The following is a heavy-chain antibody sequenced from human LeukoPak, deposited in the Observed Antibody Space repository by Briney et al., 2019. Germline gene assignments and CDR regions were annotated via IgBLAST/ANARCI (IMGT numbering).Heavy chain of an antibody. V-gene: IGHV4-61*01. D-gene: IGHD1-26*01. Sequence: SETLSPTCTVSGASVSSGTYFWSWIRQPPGKGLEWIGYISNSGSTNYNPSLKSRVTISADTSKNQFFLKLSSVTAADTAVYYCAGDRHAYSGTDYWGQGTLVTVSS. CDR1: GASVSSGTYF. J-gene: IGHJ4*02. CDR2: ISNSGST. CDR3: AGDRHAYSGTDY.